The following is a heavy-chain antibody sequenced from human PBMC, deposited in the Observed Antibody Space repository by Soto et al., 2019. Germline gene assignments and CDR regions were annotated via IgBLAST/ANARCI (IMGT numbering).Heavy chain of an antibody. CDR3: ARGLYYDFWSGYPTPDYYYYMDV. Sequence: GASVKVSCKASGYTFTSYDINWVRQATGQGLEWMGWMNPNSGNTGYAQKFQGRVTMTRNTSISTAYMELSSLRSEDTAVYYCARGLYYDFWSGYPTPDYYYYMDVWGKGTTVTVSS. CDR2: MNPNSGNT. J-gene: IGHJ6*03. V-gene: IGHV1-8*01. CDR1: GYTFTSYD. D-gene: IGHD3-3*01.